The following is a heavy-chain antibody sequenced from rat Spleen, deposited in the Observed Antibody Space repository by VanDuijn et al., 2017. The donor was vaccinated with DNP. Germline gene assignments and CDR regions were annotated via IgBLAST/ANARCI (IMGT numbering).Heavy chain of an antibody. CDR1: GFSLTSYH. J-gene: IGHJ3*01. CDR2: MWSDGDT. D-gene: IGHD1-9*01. CDR3: ARSAYGYNLNWFAY. V-gene: IGHV2-32*01. Sequence: QVQLKESGPGLVQPSQTLSLTCTVSGFSLTSYHVHWVRQPPGKGLEWMGVMWSDGDTSYNSALKSRLSISRDTSKSQVLLKMNSLQTEDTAMYFCARSAYGYNLNWFAYWGQGTLVTVSS.